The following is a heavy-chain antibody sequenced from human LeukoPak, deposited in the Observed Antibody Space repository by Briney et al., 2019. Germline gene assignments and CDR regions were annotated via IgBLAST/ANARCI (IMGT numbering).Heavy chain of an antibody. J-gene: IGHJ4*02. D-gene: IGHD6-19*01. CDR3: ARPRYGSGYLFDY. CDR1: GFTFSSYA. V-gene: IGHV3-23*01. CDR2: ISGSGGST. Sequence: GGSLRLSCAASGFTFSSYAMSWVRQAPGKGLECVSAISGSGGSTYYADSVKGRFTISRDNSKNTLYLQMNSLRAEDTAVYYCARPRYGSGYLFDYWGQGTLVTVSS.